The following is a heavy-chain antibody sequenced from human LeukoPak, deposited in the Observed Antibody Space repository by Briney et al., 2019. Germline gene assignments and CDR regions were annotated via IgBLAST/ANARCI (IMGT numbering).Heavy chain of an antibody. CDR2: ISGSGGST. J-gene: IGHJ4*02. V-gene: IGHV3-23*01. D-gene: IGHD4-17*01. CDR1: GFTFSSYA. CDR3: ARDDCGDSNHDY. Sequence: GGSLRLSCAASGFTFSSYAMSWVRQAPGRGLEWVSAISGSGGSTYYADSVKGRFTISRDNSKNTLYLQMNSLRAEDTAVYYCARDDCGDSNHDYWGQGTLVTVSS.